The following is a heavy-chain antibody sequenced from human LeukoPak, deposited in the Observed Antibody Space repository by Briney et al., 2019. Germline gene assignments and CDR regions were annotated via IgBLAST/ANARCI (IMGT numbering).Heavy chain of an antibody. CDR2: IKQDGSES. V-gene: IGHV3-7*05. D-gene: IGHD5-12*01. CDR3: ARVSRLPDC. J-gene: IGHJ4*02. Sequence: GGSLRVSCATSGFSFTRYWLTWVRQAPGKGLEWVANIKQDGSESYYVDSVKGRFTISRDNAKNSLYLQMNSLRAEDTALYYCARVSRLPDCWGQGTLVTVSS. CDR1: GFSFTRYW.